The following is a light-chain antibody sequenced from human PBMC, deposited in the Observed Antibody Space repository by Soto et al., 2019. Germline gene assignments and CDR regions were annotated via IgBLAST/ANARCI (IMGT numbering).Light chain of an antibody. CDR1: QTVNNNF. V-gene: IGKV3-20*01. J-gene: IGKJ2*01. Sequence: EIVLTQSPGTLSLSPGERATLSCRTSQTVNNNFFAWYQQKPGQAPRLLIYAISTRATGIPDRFSGSGSGTDFTLTISRLEPEDFAVYYCQQYGSSPMYTFCQGTKLEIK. CDR2: AIS. CDR3: QQYGSSPMYT.